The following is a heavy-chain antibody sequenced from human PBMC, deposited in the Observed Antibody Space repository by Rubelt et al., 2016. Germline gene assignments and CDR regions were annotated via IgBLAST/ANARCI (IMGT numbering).Heavy chain of an antibody. Sequence: GASVKVSCKASGYTFTMYVIHWVRQAPGQSLEWMALINAGLGYTKYSQEFQGRVTITRDTSASTSYMELSGLRSEDTALYYCARGGYSGNYYAYNDYWGQGTLVTVSS. D-gene: IGHD1-26*01. CDR2: INAGLGYT. CDR3: ARGGYSGNYYAYNDY. V-gene: IGHV1-3*01. CDR1: GYTFTMYV. J-gene: IGHJ4*02.